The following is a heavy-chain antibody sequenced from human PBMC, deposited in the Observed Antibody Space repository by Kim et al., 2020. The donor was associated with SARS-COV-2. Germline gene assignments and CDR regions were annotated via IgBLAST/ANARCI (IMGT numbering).Heavy chain of an antibody. J-gene: IGHJ4*02. CDR3: ARGFFNGDYFFDY. V-gene: IGHV3-21*01. Sequence: YADSVKGRFTISRDNAKNSLYLQMNSLRAEDTAVYYCARGFFNGDYFFDYWGQGTLVTVSS. D-gene: IGHD4-17*01.